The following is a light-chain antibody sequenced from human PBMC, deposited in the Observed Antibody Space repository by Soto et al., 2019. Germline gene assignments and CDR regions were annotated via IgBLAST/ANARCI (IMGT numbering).Light chain of an antibody. CDR2: DAS. CDR3: QQYNSYSWT. V-gene: IGKV1-5*01. J-gene: IGKJ1*01. CDR1: QSISSW. Sequence: DIQMTQSPSTLSASVGDRVTITCRASQSISSWLAWYQQKPGKAPKLLNYDASSLESGVPSRFSGNRSGTEFTLTISSLQPDDFATYYCQQYNSYSWTFGQGTKVEIK.